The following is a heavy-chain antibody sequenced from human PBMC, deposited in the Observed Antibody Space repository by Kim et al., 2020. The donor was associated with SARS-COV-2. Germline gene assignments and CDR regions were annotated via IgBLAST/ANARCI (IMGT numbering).Heavy chain of an antibody. Sequence: GESLKISCKGSGYDFARYWIAWVRQMPGKGLEWMVIIHPSDSDTRYSPSFQGQVTISVDKSISAAFLQWGSLKASDTAMYYCARSTVFGVINIVHWGQGSRVTVSS. V-gene: IGHV5-51*01. D-gene: IGHD3-3*01. CDR2: IHPSDSDT. J-gene: IGHJ4*02. CDR1: GYDFARYW. CDR3: ARSTVFGVINIVH.